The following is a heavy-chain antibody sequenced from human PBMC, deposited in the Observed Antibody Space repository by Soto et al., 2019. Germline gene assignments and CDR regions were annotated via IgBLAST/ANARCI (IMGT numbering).Heavy chain of an antibody. CDR1: GDTFTDYY. CDR2: VNPSGGHT. D-gene: IGHD2-21*02. CDR3: ARGGHVVVVTAALDY. J-gene: IGHJ4*02. Sequence: QVQLMQSGAEVKKPGASVKVSCKASGDTFTDYYIHWVRQAPGQGLEWMGTVNPSGGHTTYAQHFLGRVTMTRDTSTSTLYMELTSLTAGETAIYYCARGGHVVVVTAALDYWGQGTLVTVSS. V-gene: IGHV1-46*01.